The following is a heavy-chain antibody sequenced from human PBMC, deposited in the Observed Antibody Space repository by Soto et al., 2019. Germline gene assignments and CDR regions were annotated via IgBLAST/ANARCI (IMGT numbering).Heavy chain of an antibody. CDR3: ARRTGGYTRLGYYYGMDV. CDR2: ISSSSSTI. D-gene: IGHD2-2*02. CDR1: GFTFSSYS. J-gene: IGHJ6*02. V-gene: IGHV3-48*02. Sequence: PGGSLRLSCAASGFTFSSYSMNWVRQAPGKGLEWVSYISSSSSTIYYADSVKGRFTISRDNAKNSLYLQMNSLRDEDTAVYYCARRTGGYTRLGYYYGMDVWGQGTTVTVSS.